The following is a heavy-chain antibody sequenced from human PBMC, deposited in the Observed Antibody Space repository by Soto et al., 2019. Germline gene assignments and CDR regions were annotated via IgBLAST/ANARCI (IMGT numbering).Heavy chain of an antibody. CDR3: ALSVWRSDDWYDIDY. Sequence: QVQLVQSGAEVKKPASSVKVSCKTSGGTFSSYAISWVRQAPGQGLEWMGGIIPIFVTPNYAKKFQGRVTITADESTSTGYMELSSLRSDDTAMYYWALSVWRSDDWYDIDYRGQGSLVTVSS. CDR2: IIPIFVTP. CDR1: GGTFSSYA. D-gene: IGHD1-1*01. J-gene: IGHJ4*02. V-gene: IGHV1-69*01.